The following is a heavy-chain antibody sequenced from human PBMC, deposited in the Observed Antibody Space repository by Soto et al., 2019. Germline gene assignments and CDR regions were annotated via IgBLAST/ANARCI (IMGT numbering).Heavy chain of an antibody. D-gene: IGHD3-9*01. CDR2: IHHSGAT. J-gene: IGHJ6*02. CDR1: GDSITGDNW. CDR3: STQGFDRIGV. V-gene: IGHV4-4*02. Sequence: QVQLQESGPGLVQPSGTLSLTCAVSGDSITGDNWWRWVRQPPGKGLEWIGEIHHSGATNYNPSLNGRVTIYVDQSNNQSSLKLNSVTAAATAMFYCSTQGFDRIGVWGRGTTVTVSS.